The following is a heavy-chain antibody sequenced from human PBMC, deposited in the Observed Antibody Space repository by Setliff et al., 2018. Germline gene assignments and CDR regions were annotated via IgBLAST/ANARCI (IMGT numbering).Heavy chain of an antibody. Sequence: PSETLSLTCTAYGASFSDYYWGWIRQPPGKGLEWIAEINHSGHTNYNPSLKSRVTISVDTSRNQFSLKLSSLTAADTALYYCASHVVMEPATPDVFDCWGQGTLVTVSS. J-gene: IGHJ4*02. V-gene: IGHV4-34*01. CDR2: INHSGHT. CDR3: ASHVVMEPATPDVFDC. D-gene: IGHD2-21*01. CDR1: GASFSDYY.